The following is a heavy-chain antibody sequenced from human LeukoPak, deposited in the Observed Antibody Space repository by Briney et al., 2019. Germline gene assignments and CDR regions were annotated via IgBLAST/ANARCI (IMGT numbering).Heavy chain of an antibody. J-gene: IGHJ4*02. D-gene: IGHD6-13*01. CDR1: GFTFSSYA. CDR2: ISGSGGST. CDR3: AKGHSSSPLFFDY. Sequence: GGSLRLSCAASGFTFSSYAMSWVRQAPGKGLEWVSAISGSGGSTYYADSVKGRFTISRDNSKNTLYPQMNSLRAEDTAVYYCAKGHSSSPLFFDYWGQGTLVTVSS. V-gene: IGHV3-23*01.